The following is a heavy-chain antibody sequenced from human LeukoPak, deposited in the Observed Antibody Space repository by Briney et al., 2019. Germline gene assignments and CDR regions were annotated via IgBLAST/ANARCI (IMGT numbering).Heavy chain of an antibody. CDR3: ARDREYYDILTGYYKNPYFDY. D-gene: IGHD3-9*01. Sequence: PSETLSLTCTVSGGSISSYYWSWIRQPAGKGLEWIGRIYTSGSTNYNPSLKSRVTMSVDTSRNQFSLKLSSVTAADTAVYYCARDREYYDILTGYYKNPYFDYWGQGTLVPVSS. CDR1: GGSISSYY. CDR2: IYTSGST. V-gene: IGHV4-4*07. J-gene: IGHJ4*02.